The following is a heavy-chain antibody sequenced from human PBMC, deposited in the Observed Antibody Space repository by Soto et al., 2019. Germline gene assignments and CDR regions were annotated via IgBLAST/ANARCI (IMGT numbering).Heavy chain of an antibody. D-gene: IGHD2-8*02. Sequence: SETLSLTFAVYGGSFSVYYWTWIRQPPGTGLEWIGEINHSGSTNYNPSLKSRVTISVDTSKNQFSLKLTSVTAADTAVYYCARYKITGLFDYWGQGTLVTVSS. V-gene: IGHV4-34*01. CDR2: INHSGST. CDR1: GGSFSVYY. J-gene: IGHJ4*02. CDR3: ARYKITGLFDY.